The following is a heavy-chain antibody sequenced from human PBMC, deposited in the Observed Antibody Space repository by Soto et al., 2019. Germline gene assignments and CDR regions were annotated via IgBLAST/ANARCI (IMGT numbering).Heavy chain of an antibody. D-gene: IGHD6-13*01. CDR1: GFSLSTSGVG. CDR2: IYWDDDK. CDR3: AHRRDSSWYFDY. Sequence: QITLKESGPTLVKPTQTLTLTCTFSGFSLSTSGVGLGWIRQPPGKALEWLALIYWDDDKRYSSSLKSRLTILKAXSKNQVVLTMTNMDPVDTATYYCAHRRDSSWYFDYWGQGTLVTVSS. J-gene: IGHJ4*02. V-gene: IGHV2-5*02.